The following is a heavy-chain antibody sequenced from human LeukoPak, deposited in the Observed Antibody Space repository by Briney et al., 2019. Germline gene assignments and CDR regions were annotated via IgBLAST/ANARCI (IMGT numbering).Heavy chain of an antibody. J-gene: IGHJ4*02. D-gene: IGHD3-10*01. CDR2: INQDGSEI. V-gene: IGHV3-7*01. CDR3: ARGIYYGSGSSDY. CDR1: GFTFSSYW. Sequence: GGSLRLSCAASGFTFSSYWMSWVRQAPGKGLEWVANINQDGSEIYYVDSLKGRFTISRDNAKNSLYLQMNSLRAEDTAVYYCARGIYYGSGSSDYWGQGTLITVSS.